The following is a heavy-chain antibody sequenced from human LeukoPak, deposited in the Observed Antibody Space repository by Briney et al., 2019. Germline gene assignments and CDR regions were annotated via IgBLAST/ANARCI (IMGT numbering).Heavy chain of an antibody. D-gene: IGHD3-10*01. CDR1: GFTFSSYA. Sequence: PGGSLRLSCAASGFTFSSYAMSWVRQAPGKGLEWVSAISGSGGSTYYADSVKGRFTISRDNSKNTLYLQMNSLRAEDTAVYYCARGLWFGESLYYFDYWGQGTLVTVSS. CDR3: ARGLWFGESLYYFDY. CDR2: ISGSGGST. J-gene: IGHJ4*02. V-gene: IGHV3-23*01.